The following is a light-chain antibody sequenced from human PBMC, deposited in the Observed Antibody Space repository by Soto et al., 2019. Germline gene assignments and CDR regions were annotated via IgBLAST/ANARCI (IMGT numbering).Light chain of an antibody. CDR2: GAS. CDR1: QNIRSH. J-gene: IGKJ4*01. CDR3: QQRTDWPLT. Sequence: EIVLTQSPGTLSLSPGERATLSCKASQNIRSHLAWYLQKPGQPPRLLIFGASNRATGIPARFSGSGSGTDFTLTISSLEPEDSGLYYCQQRTDWPLTFGGGARVEVK. V-gene: IGKV3-11*01.